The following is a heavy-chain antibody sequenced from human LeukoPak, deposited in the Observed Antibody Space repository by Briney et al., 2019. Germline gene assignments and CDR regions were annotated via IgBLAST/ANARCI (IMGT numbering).Heavy chain of an antibody. CDR3: ASTPGSSGWYPYYFDY. CDR2: INHSGST. CDR1: GGSFSGYY. D-gene: IGHD6-19*01. V-gene: IGHV4-34*01. Sequence: SETLSLTCAVYGGSFSGYYWSWIRQPPGKGLEWIGEINHSGSTNYNPSLKSRVTISVDTSKNQFSLKLSSVTAADTAVYYCASTPGSSGWYPYYFDYWGQGTLVTVSS. J-gene: IGHJ4*02.